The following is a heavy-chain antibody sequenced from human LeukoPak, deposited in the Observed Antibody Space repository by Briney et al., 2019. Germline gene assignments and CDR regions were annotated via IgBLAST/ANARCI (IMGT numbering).Heavy chain of an antibody. CDR3: ARDRARSYYYDSSGYPKHFDY. V-gene: IGHV3-53*01. D-gene: IGHD3-22*01. CDR1: GFTVSSNY. CDR2: IYSGGST. J-gene: IGHJ4*02. Sequence: PGGSLRLSCAASGFTVSSNYMSWVRQAPGKGLEWVSVIYSGGSTYYADSVKGRFTTSRDNSKNTVYLQMNSLRAEDTAVYYCARDRARSYYYDSSGYPKHFDYWGQGTLVTVSS.